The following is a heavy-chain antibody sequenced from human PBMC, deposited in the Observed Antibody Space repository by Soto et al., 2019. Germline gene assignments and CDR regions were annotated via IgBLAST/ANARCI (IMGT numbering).Heavy chain of an antibody. Sequence: GGSLRLSCAASGFTFSSYAMSWVRQAPGKGLEWVSAISGSGGSTYYADSVKGRFTISRDNSKNTLYLQMNSLRAEDTAVYYCAKDWATVTYTENYNWFDPWGQGTLVTVSS. J-gene: IGHJ5*02. CDR2: ISGSGGST. V-gene: IGHV3-23*01. D-gene: IGHD4-17*01. CDR3: AKDWATVTYTENYNWFDP. CDR1: GFTFSSYA.